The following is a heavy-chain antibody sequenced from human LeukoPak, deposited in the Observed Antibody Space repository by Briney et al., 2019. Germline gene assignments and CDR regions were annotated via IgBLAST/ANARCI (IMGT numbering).Heavy chain of an antibody. J-gene: IGHJ3*02. CDR3: ASRSLGSWAAFDI. Sequence: PGTSLRLSCAASGFTFSSYAMHWVRQAPGKGLEYVALILHDGSNEYYADSVKGRFTISRDNSKNTLYLQMNSLRAEDTAVYYCASRSLGSWAAFDIWGQGTVVTVSS. V-gene: IGHV3-30*14. CDR1: GFTFSSYA. CDR2: ILHDGSNE. D-gene: IGHD7-27*01.